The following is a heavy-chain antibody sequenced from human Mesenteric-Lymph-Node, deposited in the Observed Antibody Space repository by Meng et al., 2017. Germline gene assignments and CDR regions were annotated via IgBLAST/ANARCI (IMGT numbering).Heavy chain of an antibody. CDR1: GLTFSSYW. D-gene: IGHD3-3*01. J-gene: IGHJ6*02. V-gene: IGHV3-7*01. CDR2: IKQDGSEK. CDR3: ARGTGSDDFWSGYSYYYYYYGMDV. Sequence: GESLKISCAASGLTFSSYWMSWVRQAPGKGLEWVANIKQDGSEKYYVDSVKGRFTISRDNAKNTLYLQMNSLRAEDTAVYYCARGTGSDDFWSGYSYYYYYYGMDVWGQGTTVTVSS.